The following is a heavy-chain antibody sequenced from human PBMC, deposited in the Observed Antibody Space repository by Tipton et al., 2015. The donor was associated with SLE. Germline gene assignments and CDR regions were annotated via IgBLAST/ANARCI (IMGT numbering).Heavy chain of an antibody. CDR1: GGSISSSSYY. J-gene: IGHJ4*02. CDR2: IYYSWST. V-gene: IGHV4-39*01. Sequence: TLSLTCTVSGGSISSSSYYWGWIRQPPGKGLEWIGSIYYSWSTYYNPSLKSRVTISVDTSKNQFSLKLSSVTAADTAVYYCARRGYSYGLDYWGQGTLVTVSP. CDR3: ARRGYSYGLDY. D-gene: IGHD5-18*01.